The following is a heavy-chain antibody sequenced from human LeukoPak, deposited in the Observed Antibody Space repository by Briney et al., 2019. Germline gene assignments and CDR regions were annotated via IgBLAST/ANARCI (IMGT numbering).Heavy chain of an antibody. Sequence: PSETLSLTCAVYGGSFSGYYWGWMRQPPGKGLEWIGEIKHSGRTNYNPSLKSRVTISVDTSKNQFSLKLSAVTAADTAVYYCARGLYSSGWYKARVAFDIWGQGTMVTVSS. CDR1: GGSFSGYY. CDR2: IKHSGRT. CDR3: ARGLYSSGWYKARVAFDI. V-gene: IGHV4-34*01. D-gene: IGHD6-19*01. J-gene: IGHJ3*02.